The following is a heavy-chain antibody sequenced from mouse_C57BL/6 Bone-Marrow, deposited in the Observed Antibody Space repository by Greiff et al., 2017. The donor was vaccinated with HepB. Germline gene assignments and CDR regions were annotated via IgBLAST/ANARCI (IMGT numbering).Heavy chain of an antibody. D-gene: IGHD1-1*01. V-gene: IGHV1-64*01. CDR1: GYTFTSYW. CDR3: ARSGPFIKGY. CDR2: IHPNSGST. Sequence: QVQLQQPGAELVKPGASVKLSCKASGYTFTSYWMHWVKQRPGQGLEWIGMIHPNSGSTNYNEKFKSKATLTEDKSSSTAYMQLSSLTSEDSAVYYCARSGPFIKGYWGQGTTLTVSS. J-gene: IGHJ2*01.